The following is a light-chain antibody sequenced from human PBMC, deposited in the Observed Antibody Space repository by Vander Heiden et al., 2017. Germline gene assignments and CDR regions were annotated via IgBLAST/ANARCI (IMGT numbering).Light chain of an antibody. CDR3: CSYAGSYSYV. CDR2: DVS. CDR1: SSDVGGYNY. J-gene: IGLJ1*01. Sequence: QSALTQPRSVSGSPGQSVTISCTGTSSDVGGYNYVSWYQQHPGKAPKVMMHDVSERPSGVPDRFSGSKSGNTAFLTISGLQAEDEADYYCCSYAGSYSYVFGSGTKVTVL. V-gene: IGLV2-11*01.